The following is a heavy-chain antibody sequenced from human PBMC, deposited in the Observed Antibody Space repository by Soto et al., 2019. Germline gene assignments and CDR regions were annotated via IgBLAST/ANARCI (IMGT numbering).Heavy chain of an antibody. CDR3: ARGDDSSSHSSYFQN. Sequence: QVQLVESGGGVVQPGRSLRLACAASGFTFHNYGINWVRQAPGKGLEWVGFISPDGGDKSYADSVKGRLTISRDNSKNTLFLEMNSLRAEDTAVYYCARGDDSSSHSSYFQNWGQGTLVTVST. CDR1: GFTFHNYG. V-gene: IGHV3-30*03. CDR2: ISPDGGDK. J-gene: IGHJ1*01. D-gene: IGHD3-22*01.